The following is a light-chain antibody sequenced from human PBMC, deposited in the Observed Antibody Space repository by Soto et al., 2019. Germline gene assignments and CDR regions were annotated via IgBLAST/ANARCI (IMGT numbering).Light chain of an antibody. J-gene: IGLJ3*02. V-gene: IGLV2-11*01. CDR1: TSDVGGYNY. Sequence: QSVLTQPRSVSGSPGQSVTISCTGTTSDVGGYNYVSWYQQHPGKAPKLMIYDVTNRPSGVPDRFSGSKSGNTASLTISGLQAEDEADYYCCSYAGSYFCVFGGGTQLTVL. CDR3: CSYAGSYFCV. CDR2: DVT.